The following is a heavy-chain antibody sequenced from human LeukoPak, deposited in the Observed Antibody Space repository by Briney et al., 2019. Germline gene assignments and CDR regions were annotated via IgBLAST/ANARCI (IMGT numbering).Heavy chain of an antibody. D-gene: IGHD4-17*01. Sequence: SETLSLTCTVSGDSISSYYWSWIRQPPGKGLEWIGYIYYSGSTNYNPSLKSRVTISVDTSKNQFSLKLSSVTAADTAVYYCARRRYGDWDYWGQGTLVTVSS. V-gene: IGHV4-59*01. CDR3: ARRRYGDWDY. CDR2: IYYSGST. J-gene: IGHJ4*02. CDR1: GDSISSYY.